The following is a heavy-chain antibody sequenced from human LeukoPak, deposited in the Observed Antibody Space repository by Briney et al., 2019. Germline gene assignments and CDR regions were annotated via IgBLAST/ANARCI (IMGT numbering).Heavy chain of an antibody. Sequence: GGSLRLSCAASGFTFSSYAMHWVRQAPGKGLEWVAVISYDGSNKYYADSVKVRFTISRDNAKNTLYLQMNSLRAEDTAVYYCAKDLGDYGSGSYLRFYYYYYGMDVWGQGTTVTVSS. V-gene: IGHV3-30-3*01. J-gene: IGHJ6*02. CDR2: ISYDGSNK. CDR1: GFTFSSYA. D-gene: IGHD3-10*01. CDR3: AKDLGDYGSGSYLRFYYYYYGMDV.